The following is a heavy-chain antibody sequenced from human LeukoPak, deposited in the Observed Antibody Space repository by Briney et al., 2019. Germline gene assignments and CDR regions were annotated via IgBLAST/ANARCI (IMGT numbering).Heavy chain of an antibody. Sequence: ASVKVSCKASGGTFSSYAISWVRQAPGQGLEWMGGIIPIFGTANYAQKFQGRVMITADESTSTAYMELSSLRSEDTAVYYCARGPYDSSGYYYVSGYFDYWGHGTLVTVSS. J-gene: IGHJ4*01. D-gene: IGHD3-22*01. CDR3: ARGPYDSSGYYYVSGYFDY. V-gene: IGHV1-69*13. CDR2: IIPIFGTA. CDR1: GGTFSSYA.